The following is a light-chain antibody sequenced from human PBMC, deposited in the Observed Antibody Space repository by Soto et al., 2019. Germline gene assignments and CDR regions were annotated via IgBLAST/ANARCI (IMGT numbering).Light chain of an antibody. CDR2: AAS. V-gene: IGKV1-39*01. Sequence: DIQMTHSPSSLSASVGDRVTITFRASQSISSHLNWYQQKPGKAPKVLIHAASILQSGVPSRFGGSGSGTDFTLTISSLQPEDFATYYCQQSYSAPKTFGQGTKVDIK. J-gene: IGKJ1*01. CDR3: QQSYSAPKT. CDR1: QSISSH.